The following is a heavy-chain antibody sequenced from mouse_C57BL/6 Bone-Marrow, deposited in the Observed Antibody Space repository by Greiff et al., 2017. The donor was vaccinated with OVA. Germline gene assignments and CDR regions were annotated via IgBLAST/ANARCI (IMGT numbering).Heavy chain of an antibody. CDR2: IDPSDSYT. CDR3: ARDGGWSFAY. Sequence: VQLQQPGAELVMPGASVKLSCKASGYTFPSYWMHWVTQRPGQGLEWIGEIDPSDSYTNYNQKFKGKSTLTVDKSSSTAYMQRSSLTSEDSAVYYCARDGGWSFAYWGQGTLVTVSA. V-gene: IGHV1-69*01. J-gene: IGHJ3*01. CDR1: GYTFPSYW. D-gene: IGHD2-3*01.